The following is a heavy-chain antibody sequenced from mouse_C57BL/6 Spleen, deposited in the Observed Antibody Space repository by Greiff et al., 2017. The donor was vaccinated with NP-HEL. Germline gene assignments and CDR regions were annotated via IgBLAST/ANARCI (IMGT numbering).Heavy chain of an antibody. CDR2: ISSGSSTT. CDR3: AKGKIYAYFDY. CDR1: GFTFSDYG. V-gene: IGHV5-17*01. Sequence: EVKLVESGGGLVKPGGSLKLSCAASGFTFSDYGMHWVRQAPEKGLEWVAYISSGSSTTYYADTVKGRFTISRDNAKNTLFLQMTSLRSEDTAMYYCAKGKIYAYFDYWGQGTTLTVSS. D-gene: IGHD2-3*01. J-gene: IGHJ2*01.